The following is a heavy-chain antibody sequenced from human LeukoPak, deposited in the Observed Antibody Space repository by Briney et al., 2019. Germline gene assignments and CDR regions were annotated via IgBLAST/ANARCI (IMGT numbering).Heavy chain of an antibody. D-gene: IGHD3-10*01. J-gene: IGHJ4*02. Sequence: PSETLSLTCTVSGGSISGYSWSWLRQPPGKGLEWIGYIYYSGSINYNPSLKSRVTISVDPSKNQFSLKLTSVTAADTAVYFCARDAESYASGSYTPFDYWGQGTLVTVSS. CDR3: ARDAESYASGSYTPFDY. CDR2: IYYSGSI. CDR1: GGSISGYS. V-gene: IGHV4-59*01.